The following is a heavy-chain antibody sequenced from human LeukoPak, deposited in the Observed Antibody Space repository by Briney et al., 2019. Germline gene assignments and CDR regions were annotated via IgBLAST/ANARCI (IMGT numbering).Heavy chain of an antibody. CDR2: INPSGGST. V-gene: IGHV1-46*01. CDR1: GYTFTSYY. CDR3: ARPRGKYYYDSSGYSNFDY. D-gene: IGHD3-22*01. Sequence: ASVKVSCKASGYTFTSYYMHWVRQAPGQGLEWMGIINPSGGSTSYAQEFQGRVTITADESTSTAYMELSSLRSEDTAVYYCARPRGKYYYDSSGYSNFDYWGQGTLVTVSS. J-gene: IGHJ4*02.